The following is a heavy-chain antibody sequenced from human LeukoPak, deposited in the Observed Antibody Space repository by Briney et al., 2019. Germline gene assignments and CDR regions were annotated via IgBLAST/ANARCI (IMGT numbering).Heavy chain of an antibody. V-gene: IGHV3-74*01. D-gene: IGHD6-19*01. CDR2: ISGDGTAR. CDR1: GFTSSSYW. J-gene: IGHJ4*02. Sequence: PGGSLRLSCAASGFTSSSYWMHWVRQVPGKGLVWVSRISGDGTARNYADSVKGRFTISRDNSKNTLYLQMNSLRAEDTAVYYCARGTISSGWYDYWGQGTLVTVSS. CDR3: ARGTISSGWYDY.